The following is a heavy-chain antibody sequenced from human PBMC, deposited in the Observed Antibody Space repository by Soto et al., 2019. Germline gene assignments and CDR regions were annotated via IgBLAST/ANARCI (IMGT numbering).Heavy chain of an antibody. J-gene: IGHJ2*01. CDR1: GGTFSNYP. V-gene: IGHV1-69*12. D-gene: IGHD5-12*01. CDR2: IIPIFGTV. Sequence: QVQLVQSGAEVKKPGSSVKVSCKASGGTFSNYPISWVRQAPGQGLEWMGGIIPIFGTVNYAQKFQGRVTITDDESTSTAYMELSSLRSEDTDVYYCARGNHRWLQLWYFDLWGRGTLVTVSS. CDR3: ARGNHRWLQLWYFDL.